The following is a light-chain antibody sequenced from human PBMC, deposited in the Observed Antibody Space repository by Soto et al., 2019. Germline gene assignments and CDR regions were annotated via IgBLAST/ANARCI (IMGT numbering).Light chain of an antibody. Sequence: QSALTQPASVSGSPGQSITISCTGTSSDVGAYNYVSWYQQHPGKAPKLMIYAVSNRPSGVSNRFSASKSGNMASLTISGLQAEDEADYYCSSYTSGSTRYAFGTGTKLTVL. CDR2: AVS. CDR1: SSDVGAYNY. J-gene: IGLJ1*01. V-gene: IGLV2-14*01. CDR3: SSYTSGSTRYA.